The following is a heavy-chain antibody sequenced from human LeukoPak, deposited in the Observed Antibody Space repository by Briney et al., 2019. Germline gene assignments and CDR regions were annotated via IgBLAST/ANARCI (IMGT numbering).Heavy chain of an antibody. CDR1: GGTFGSYA. Sequence: GASVKVSCKASGGTFGSYAISWVRQAPGQGLEWMGGIIPILGTANYAQKFQGRVTITADESTSTAYMELSSLRSEDTAVYYCATPQGYCSGGSCYSNYYYGMDVWGKGTTVTVSS. V-gene: IGHV1-69*13. J-gene: IGHJ6*04. CDR3: ATPQGYCSGGSCYSNYYYGMDV. D-gene: IGHD2-15*01. CDR2: IIPILGTA.